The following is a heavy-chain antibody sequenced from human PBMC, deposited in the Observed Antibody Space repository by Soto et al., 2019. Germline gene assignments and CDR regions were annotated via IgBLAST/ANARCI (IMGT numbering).Heavy chain of an antibody. CDR1: YGSISLSNFF. CDR3: ARTTGGHLDF. D-gene: IGHD4-4*01. CDR2: IDYTGTA. Sequence: EIRSVPGTLSYGSISLSNFFWGWVRQPPGKGLEWIGNIDYTGTAYFNPSLGTRVTFPVDTSKNQFSLTLYSVTAADTAVYSCARTTGGHLDFWGEGTLVT. J-gene: IGHJ4*02. V-gene: IGHV4-39*01.